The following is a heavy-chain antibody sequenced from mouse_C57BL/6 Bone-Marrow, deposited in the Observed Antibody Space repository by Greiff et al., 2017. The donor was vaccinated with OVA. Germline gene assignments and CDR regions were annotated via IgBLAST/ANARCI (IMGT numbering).Heavy chain of an antibody. CDR3: AGAYVCVTKVGWSFDV. CDR2: INPSSGYT. D-gene: IGHD1-1*01. Sequence: QVQLQQSGAELAKPGASVKLSCKASGYTFTRYLMHWVKQRPGRGLEWIGFINPSSGYTKYNQKFKDKATLTADNSSSTAYMQLSSLMYENSAVSYCAGAYVCVTKVGWSFDVWGTGTTVTVSS. CDR1: GYTFTRYL. V-gene: IGHV1-7*01. J-gene: IGHJ1*03.